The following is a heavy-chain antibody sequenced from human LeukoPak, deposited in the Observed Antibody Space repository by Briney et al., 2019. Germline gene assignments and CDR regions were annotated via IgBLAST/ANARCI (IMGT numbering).Heavy chain of an antibody. Sequence: ASVKVSCKASGGTFSRYAISWVRKAPGQGLEWMGGIIPILGTANYAQKFQGRVTITADESTSTAYMELSSLRSEDTAVYYCARWAPDTIFGVVPNYYYYMDVWGKGTTVPVSS. CDR3: ARWAPDTIFGVVPNYYYYMDV. J-gene: IGHJ6*03. CDR1: GGTFSRYA. D-gene: IGHD3-3*01. CDR2: IIPILGTA. V-gene: IGHV1-69*13.